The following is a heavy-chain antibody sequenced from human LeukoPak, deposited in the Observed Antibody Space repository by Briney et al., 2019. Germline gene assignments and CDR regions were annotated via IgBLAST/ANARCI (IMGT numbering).Heavy chain of an antibody. J-gene: IGHJ4*02. Sequence: ASVKVSCKASGYTLNKFDMSWVRQAPGQGLEWLGWINTYNGNTKLGEKFQGRVTMTTDISTSTVCMELTSLRTDDTAVYFCARDTPQHLKRFDYWGQGTLVTVSS. V-gene: IGHV1-18*01. CDR1: GYTLNKFD. CDR2: INTYNGNT. CDR3: ARDTPQHLKRFDY. D-gene: IGHD6-13*01.